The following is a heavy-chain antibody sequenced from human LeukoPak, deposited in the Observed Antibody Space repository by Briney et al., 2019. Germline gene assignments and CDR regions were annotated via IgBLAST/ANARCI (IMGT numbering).Heavy chain of an antibody. CDR1: GFTFSSYA. D-gene: IGHD3-22*01. CDR3: AKYDYYDSSGYLDY. Sequence: PGGSLRLSCAASGFTFSSYAMSWVRQAPGKGLEWVSVISGSGGSTYYADSVQGRFTISRDNSKNTLYLQMNSLRAEDTAVYYCAKYDYYDSSGYLDYWGQGTLVTVSS. CDR2: ISGSGGST. V-gene: IGHV3-23*01. J-gene: IGHJ4*02.